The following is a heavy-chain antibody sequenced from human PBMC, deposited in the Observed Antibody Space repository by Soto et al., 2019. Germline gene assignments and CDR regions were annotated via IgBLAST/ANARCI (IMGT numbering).Heavy chain of an antibody. CDR2: MNPNSGNT. CDR3: ARGQITIFGVVGMDA. J-gene: IGHJ6*02. Sequence: ASVKVSCKASGYTFTSYDINWVRQATGQGLEWMGWMNPNSGNTGYAQKFQGRVTMTRNTSISTAYMELSSLRSEDTDVYYCARGQITIFGVVGMDAWGQGTTATVSS. D-gene: IGHD3-3*01. V-gene: IGHV1-8*01. CDR1: GYTFTSYD.